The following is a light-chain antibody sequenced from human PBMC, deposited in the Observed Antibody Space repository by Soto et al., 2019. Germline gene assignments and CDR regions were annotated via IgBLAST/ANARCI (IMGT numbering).Light chain of an antibody. J-gene: IGKJ5*01. Sequence: SVLTQSPGTLSLSPGERATLSCRASQTGSNSYLAWYQQKSAQAPRLLIYGVSTRATGIPDRFSGSGSDTDFTLIISSLEPEDFAVYYCQQRSDWPPGISFGQGRLLEI. V-gene: IGKV3D-20*02. CDR2: GVS. CDR1: QTGSNSY. CDR3: QQRSDWPPGIS.